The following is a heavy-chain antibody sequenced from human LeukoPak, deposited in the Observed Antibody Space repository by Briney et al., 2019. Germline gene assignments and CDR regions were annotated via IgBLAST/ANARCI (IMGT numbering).Heavy chain of an antibody. J-gene: IGHJ4*02. CDR2: ISYDGSNK. D-gene: IGHD5-24*01. V-gene: IGHV3-30*04. Sequence: PGGSLRLSCAASGFTFSMYAMYWVRQAPGKGLEWVAVISYDGSNKYYADSVKGRFTISRDNAKNSLYLQMNSLRAEDTAVYYCAVATIKDYFDYWGQGTLVTVSS. CDR1: GFTFSMYA. CDR3: AVATIKDYFDY.